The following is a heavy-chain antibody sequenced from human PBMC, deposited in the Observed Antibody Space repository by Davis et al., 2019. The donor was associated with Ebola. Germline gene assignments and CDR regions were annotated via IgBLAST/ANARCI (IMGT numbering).Heavy chain of an antibody. V-gene: IGHV3-23*01. CDR3: ARGFYLDN. J-gene: IGHJ4*02. CDR1: GFSFRNYD. Sequence: GESLKISCAASGFSFRNYDMSWVRQAPGKGLEWVSGISGNGGSPYYADSVMGRFTISRDNSKNTLYVQMESLRAEETALYYCARGFYLDNWGQGTLVTVSS. CDR2: ISGNGGSP.